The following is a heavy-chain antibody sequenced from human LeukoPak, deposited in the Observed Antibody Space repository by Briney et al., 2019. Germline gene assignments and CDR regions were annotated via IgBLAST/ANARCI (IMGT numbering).Heavy chain of an antibody. Sequence: PSETLSLTCTVSGGSISSYYWSWIRQPPGKGLEWIGYIYYSGSTNYNPSLESRVTISVDTSKNQFSLKLSSVTAADTAVYYCARGASFRIGLWDRGDYIPDYFDYWGQGTLVTVSS. V-gene: IGHV4-59*01. CDR1: GGSISSYY. CDR2: IYYSGST. J-gene: IGHJ4*02. D-gene: IGHD4-11*01. CDR3: ARGASFRIGLWDRGDYIPDYFDY.